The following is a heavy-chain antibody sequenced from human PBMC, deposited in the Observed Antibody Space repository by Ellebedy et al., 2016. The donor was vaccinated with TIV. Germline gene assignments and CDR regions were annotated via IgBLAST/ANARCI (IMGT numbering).Heavy chain of an antibody. CDR3: EGSGWFVVDD. CDR1: GGSIRSSGYY. CDR2: IHYTGST. V-gene: IGHV4-39*07. J-gene: IGHJ4*02. D-gene: IGHD6-19*01. Sequence: MPSETLSLTCSVSGGSIRSSGYYWGWILQPPGKGLEWISSIHYTGSTYYNPSLKSRVTISIDTSKNQFSLNLNSVTAADTAVYYCEGSGWFVVDDWGQGTPVTVSS.